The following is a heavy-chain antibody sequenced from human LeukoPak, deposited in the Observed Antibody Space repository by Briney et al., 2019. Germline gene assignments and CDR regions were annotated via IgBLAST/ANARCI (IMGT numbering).Heavy chain of an antibody. V-gene: IGHV3-7*03. J-gene: IGHJ4*02. CDR3: AKTDGAVAGIPQRLRKYYFDY. D-gene: IGHD6-19*01. CDR2: IKQDGSEK. CDR1: GGSFSGYY. Sequence: PSETLSLTCAVYGGSFSGYYWSWIRQPPGKGLEWVANIKQDGSEKYYVDSVKGRFTISRDNAKNSLYLQMNSLRAEDTAVYYCAKTDGAVAGIPQRLRKYYFDYWGQGTLVTVSS.